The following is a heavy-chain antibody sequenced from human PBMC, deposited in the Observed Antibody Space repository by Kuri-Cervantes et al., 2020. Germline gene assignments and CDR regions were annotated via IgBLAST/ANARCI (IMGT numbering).Heavy chain of an antibody. J-gene: IGHJ6*03. V-gene: IGHV3-21*01. CDR2: ISTSSGYI. CDR3: ARVASGSYVLGNYYMDV. CDR1: GLTFSSYT. D-gene: IGHD3-10*01. Sequence: GESLKISCAASGLTFSSYTMNWVRQAPGKGLEWVSSISTSSGYIYYADSVRGRFTISRDNAKNSLYLQMNSLRAEDTAVYYCARVASGSYVLGNYYMDVWGRGTTVTVSS.